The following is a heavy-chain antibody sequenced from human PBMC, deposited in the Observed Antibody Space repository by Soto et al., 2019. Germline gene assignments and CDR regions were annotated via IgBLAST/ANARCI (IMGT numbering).Heavy chain of an antibody. CDR1: GFTFSSYA. CDR2: ISGSGGST. V-gene: IGHV3-23*01. CDR3: AKDLFEIGARGYFDY. J-gene: IGHJ4*02. D-gene: IGHD3-10*01. Sequence: GGSLRLSCAASGFTFSSYAMSWVRQSPGKGLEWVSAISGSGGSTYYADSVKGRFTISRDNSKNTLYLQMNSLRAEDTAVYYCAKDLFEIGARGYFDYWGQGTLVTVSS.